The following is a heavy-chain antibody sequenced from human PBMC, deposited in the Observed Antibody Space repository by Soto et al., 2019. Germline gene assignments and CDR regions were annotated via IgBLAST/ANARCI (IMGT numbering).Heavy chain of an antibody. CDR1: CGSISSDY. J-gene: IGHJ4*02. Sequence: SETLSLTCTVSCGSISSDYWSWIRQPAGKGLEWIGRIYISENTHYNPSLRSRVSMSLDTSKNQLSLNLSSVTAADTAVYYCARGVGRSSWTSFDSWGQGTLVTVSS. V-gene: IGHV4-4*07. CDR3: ARGVGRSSWTSFDS. D-gene: IGHD6-13*01. CDR2: IYISENT.